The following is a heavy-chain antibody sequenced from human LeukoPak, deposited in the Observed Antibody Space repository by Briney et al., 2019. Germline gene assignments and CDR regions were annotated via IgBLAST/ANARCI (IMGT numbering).Heavy chain of an antibody. CDR1: GFTFSSYW. V-gene: IGHV3-21*01. J-gene: IGHJ5*02. Sequence: GGSLRLSCAASGFTFSSYWMSWVRQAPGKGLEWVSSISSSSSYIYYADSVKGRFTISRDNAKNPLYLQMNSLRAEDTAVYYCARARKYSGSYFINPWGQGTLVTVSS. D-gene: IGHD1-26*01. CDR3: ARARKYSGSYFINP. CDR2: ISSSSSYI.